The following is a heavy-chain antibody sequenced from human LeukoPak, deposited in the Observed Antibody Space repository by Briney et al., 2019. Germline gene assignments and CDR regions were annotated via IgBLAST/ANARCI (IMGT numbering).Heavy chain of an antibody. D-gene: IGHD3-10*01. J-gene: IGHJ5*02. V-gene: IGHV7-4-1*02. Sequence: RASVKVSCKASGYTFTSYAMNWVRQAPGQGLEWMGWINTNTGNPTYAQGFTGRFVFSLDTSVSTAYLQISSLKAEDTAVYYCARDKGQYGSGTRGFTWFDPWGQGTLVTVSS. CDR2: INTNTGNP. CDR1: GYTFTSYA. CDR3: ARDKGQYGSGTRGFTWFDP.